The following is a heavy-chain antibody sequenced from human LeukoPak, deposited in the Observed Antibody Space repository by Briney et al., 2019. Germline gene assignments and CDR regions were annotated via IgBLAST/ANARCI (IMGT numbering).Heavy chain of an antibody. CDR2: INHSGST. J-gene: IGHJ6*03. D-gene: IGHD3-3*01. CDR1: GGSFSGYY. V-gene: IGHV4-34*01. CDR3: ARGRDDFWSGYYVSAHCMDV. Sequence: SETLSLTCAVYGGSFSGYYWSWIRQPPGKGLEWIGEINHSGSTNYNPSLKSRVTISVDTSKNQFSLKLSSVTAADTAVYYCARGRDDFWSGYYVSAHCMDVWGKGTTVIVSS.